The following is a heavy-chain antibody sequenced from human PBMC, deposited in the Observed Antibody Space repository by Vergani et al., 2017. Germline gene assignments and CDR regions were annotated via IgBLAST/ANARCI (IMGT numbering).Heavy chain of an antibody. CDR1: GGSFSGYY. CDR3: ARYSPVALVVPGAIKAAFDM. CDR2: INYVGRT. J-gene: IGHJ3*02. V-gene: IGHV4-34*01. D-gene: IGHD2-2*02. Sequence: QVQLQQWGAGLLKPSETLSLTCAVYGGSFSGYYWSWIRQPPGKGLEWIGSINYVGRTYYIPSLQSRATVFVDTSKNQFSLKLSSVTAADTAVYSCARYSPVALVVPGAIKAAFDMWGQGTMVTVSS.